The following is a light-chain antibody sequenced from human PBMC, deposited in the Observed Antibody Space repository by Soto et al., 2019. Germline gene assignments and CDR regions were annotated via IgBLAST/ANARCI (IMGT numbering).Light chain of an antibody. CDR3: QQYGASPIYT. CDR1: QSVSSTY. V-gene: IGKV3-20*01. Sequence: EIVLTQSPGTLSLSPGERATLSCRASQSVSSTYLAWYQQKPGQPPRLHIFGASNRAAGTPDRFSGSGSGTDFTLTISRLEPEDFAVYYCQQYGASPIYTFGQGTKLEIK. J-gene: IGKJ2*01. CDR2: GAS.